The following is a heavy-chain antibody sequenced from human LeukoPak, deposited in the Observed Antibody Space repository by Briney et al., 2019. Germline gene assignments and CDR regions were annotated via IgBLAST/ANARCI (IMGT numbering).Heavy chain of an antibody. CDR2: VNYKGST. CDR3: ARGSRFDGFCAAGTCYSAYYDY. Sequence: SETLSLTCAVYGESFNDYFWNWIRQPPGKGLEWIGEVNYKGSTYYNSSLESRVSMSVDTSKKQIFLNLRSLTATDTAMYFCARGSRFDGFCAAGTCYSAYYDYWGQGTPVTVSS. V-gene: IGHV4-34*01. D-gene: IGHD2-15*01. CDR1: GESFNDYF. J-gene: IGHJ4*02.